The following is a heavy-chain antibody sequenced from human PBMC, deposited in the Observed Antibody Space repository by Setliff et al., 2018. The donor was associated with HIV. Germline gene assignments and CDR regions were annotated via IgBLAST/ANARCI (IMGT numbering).Heavy chain of an antibody. CDR2: LDPRDSYT. J-gene: IGHJ6*03. V-gene: IGHV5-10-1*01. D-gene: IGHD2-15*01. CDR1: GYTFSNFW. Sequence: GESLKISCKGSGYTFSNFWISWVRQMPGKGLEWMGRLDPRDSYTDYSPSFQGHVTISGDKSSSAAYMQWSSLKASDTATYYCARLLRRPHDFFYMDVWGKGTTVTVSS. CDR3: ARLLRRPHDFFYMDV.